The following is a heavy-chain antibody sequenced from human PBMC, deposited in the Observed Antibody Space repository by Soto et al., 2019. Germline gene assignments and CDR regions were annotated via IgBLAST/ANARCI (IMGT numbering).Heavy chain of an antibody. CDR1: GGSISSYY. Sequence: SETLSLTCTVPGGSISSYYWSWIRQPPGKGLEWIGYIYYSGSTNYNPSLKSRVTISVDTSKNQFSLKLSSVTAADTAVYYCAREQETYSSGWYYWYFELWGRGTLVTVSS. CDR3: AREQETYSSGWYYWYFEL. D-gene: IGHD6-19*01. V-gene: IGHV4-59*01. J-gene: IGHJ2*01. CDR2: IYYSGST.